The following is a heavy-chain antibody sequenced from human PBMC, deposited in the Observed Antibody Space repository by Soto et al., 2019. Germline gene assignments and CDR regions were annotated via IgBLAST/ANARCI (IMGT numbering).Heavy chain of an antibody. D-gene: IGHD2-21*02. CDR1: GFTFSDYY. V-gene: IGHV3-11*06. CDR2: ISSSSSYT. J-gene: IGHJ3*02. Sequence: YLRISCADSGFTFSDYYMSWIRQATGKGLEWVSYISSSSSYTNYADSVKGRFTISRENAKNSLYLQMNSLRAEDTAVYYCARELYCGGDCYSAFDIWGQGTMVTVSS. CDR3: ARELYCGGDCYSAFDI.